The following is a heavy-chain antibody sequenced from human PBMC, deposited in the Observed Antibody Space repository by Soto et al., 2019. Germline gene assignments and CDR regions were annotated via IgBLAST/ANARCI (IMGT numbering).Heavy chain of an antibody. J-gene: IGHJ4*02. CDR3: ARGTRDGYNYFDY. Sequence: GGSLRLSCAASGFTFSTYWMHWVRQAPGKGLVWVSRINSDGSSTSYADSVKGRFTISRDNAKNTLYLQMNSLRAEDTAVYYCARGTRDGYNYFDYWGQGTLVTVSS. CDR1: GFTFSTYW. CDR2: INSDGSST. V-gene: IGHV3-74*01. D-gene: IGHD5-12*01.